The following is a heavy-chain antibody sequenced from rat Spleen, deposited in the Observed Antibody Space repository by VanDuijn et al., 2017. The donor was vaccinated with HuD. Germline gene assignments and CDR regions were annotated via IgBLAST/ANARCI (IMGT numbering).Heavy chain of an antibody. CDR2: ITYEGSST. V-gene: IGHV5-22*01. CDR3: TTSNYYSSFIYLDA. Sequence: EVQLVESGGGLVQPGRSLKLSCAASGFTFSDYYMAWVRQAPNKGLEWVASITYEGSSTYYGDSVKGRFTISRDNAKSTLYLQMNSLRSEDTATYYCTTSNYYSSFIYLDAWGQGASVTVSS. CDR1: GFTFSDYY. J-gene: IGHJ4*01. D-gene: IGHD1-2*01.